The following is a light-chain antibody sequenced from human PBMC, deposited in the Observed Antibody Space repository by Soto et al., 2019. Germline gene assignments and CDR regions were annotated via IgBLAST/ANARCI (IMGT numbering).Light chain of an antibody. V-gene: IGLV2-23*01. Sequence: QSVLTQPASVSGSPGQSITISCTGTSSDVGGYNLVSWYQQHPGKTPKLMIYEGSKRPSGASNRFSGSKSGNTASLTISGLQAEDEADYYCCSYAGSSTLLFGGGTKLTVL. CDR2: EGS. CDR3: CSYAGSSTLL. CDR1: SSDVGGYNL. J-gene: IGLJ2*01.